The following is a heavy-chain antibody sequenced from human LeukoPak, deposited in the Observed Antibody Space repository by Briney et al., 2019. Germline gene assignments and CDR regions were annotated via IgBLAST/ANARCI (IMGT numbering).Heavy chain of an antibody. V-gene: IGHV4-34*01. J-gene: IGHJ4*02. CDR3: ARWGRYSSSWYSLDY. D-gene: IGHD6-13*01. CDR1: GGSFSGYY. Sequence: SETLSLTCAVYGGSFSGYYWSWIRQPPGKGLEWIGEINHSGSTNYNPSLKSRVTISVDTSKNQFSLKLSSVTAADTAVYYCARWGRYSSSWYSLDYWGQGTLVTVSS. CDR2: INHSGST.